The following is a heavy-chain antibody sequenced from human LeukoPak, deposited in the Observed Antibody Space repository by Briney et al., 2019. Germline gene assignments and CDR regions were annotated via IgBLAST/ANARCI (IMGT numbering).Heavy chain of an antibody. J-gene: IGHJ4*02. CDR3: ARAPVWSGYSNFDY. D-gene: IGHD3-3*01. CDR1: GGSFSGYY. V-gene: IGHV4-34*01. CDR2: INHSGST. Sequence: SETLSLTCAVYGGSFSGYYWSWIRQPPGKGLEWIGEINHSGSTNYNPSLKSRVTISVDTSKNQFSLKLSSVTAADTAVYYCARAPVWSGYSNFDYWGQGTLVTVSS.